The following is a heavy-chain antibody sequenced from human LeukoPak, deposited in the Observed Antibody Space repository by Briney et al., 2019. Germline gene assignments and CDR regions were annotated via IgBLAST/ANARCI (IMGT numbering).Heavy chain of an antibody. CDR1: GYTFTTYY. CDR3: ARGFQSPRSGWLY. CDR2: INPSGGST. Sequence: ASVRVSCKASGYTFTTYYMHWVRQAPGQGLEWMGIINPSGGSTTYAQKFQGRVTMTRDMSTSTVYMELSSLRSEDTAVYYCARGFQSPRSGWLYWGQGTLVTVSS. V-gene: IGHV1-46*01. D-gene: IGHD6-19*01. J-gene: IGHJ4*02.